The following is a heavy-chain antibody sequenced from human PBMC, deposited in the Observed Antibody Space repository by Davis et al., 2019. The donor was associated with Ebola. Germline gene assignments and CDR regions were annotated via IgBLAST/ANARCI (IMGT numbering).Heavy chain of an antibody. D-gene: IGHD2-21*02. J-gene: IGHJ4*02. V-gene: IGHV4-39*01. CDR1: GGSITDNNYS. Sequence: MPSETLSLTCTVSGGSITDNNYSWAWIRQPPGKGLEWIGTIYYSGSTYCHPSLKSRVTIFVDTSKNQFSLKLSSVTAADTAVYYCASVVTGIRRGEVDNWGQGTLVTVSS. CDR2: IYYSGST. CDR3: ASVVTGIRRGEVDN.